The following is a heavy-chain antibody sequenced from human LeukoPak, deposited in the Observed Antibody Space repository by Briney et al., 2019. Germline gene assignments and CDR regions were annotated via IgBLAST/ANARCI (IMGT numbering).Heavy chain of an antibody. Sequence: GGSLRLSCSAPGFTFSSYSMSWVRQAPGKGLEWVSSISSSSSYIYYADSVRGRFTISRDNAKNSLYLQMNSLRVEDTAVYYCVRDRGVRITGTTGYWGQGTLVTVSS. CDR3: VRDRGVRITGTTGY. V-gene: IGHV3-21*01. D-gene: IGHD1-7*01. CDR1: GFTFSSYS. J-gene: IGHJ4*02. CDR2: ISSSSSYI.